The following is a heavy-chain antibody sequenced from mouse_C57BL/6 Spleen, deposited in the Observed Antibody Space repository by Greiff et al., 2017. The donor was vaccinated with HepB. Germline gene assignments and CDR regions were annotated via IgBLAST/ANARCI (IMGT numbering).Heavy chain of an antibody. CDR1: GYSITSGYY. D-gene: IGHD2-3*01. CDR2: ISYDGSN. V-gene: IGHV3-6*01. J-gene: IGHJ4*01. CDR3: ARDGYSYYYAMDY. Sequence: EVKLQESGPGLVKPSQSLSLTCSVTGYSITSGYYWNWIRQFPGNKLEWMGYISYDGSNNYNPSLKNRISITRDTSKNQFCLKLNSVTTEDTATYYCARDGYSYYYAMDYWGQGTSVTVSS.